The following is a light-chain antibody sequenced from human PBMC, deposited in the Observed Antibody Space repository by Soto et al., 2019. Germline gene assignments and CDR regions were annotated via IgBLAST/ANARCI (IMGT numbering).Light chain of an antibody. CDR1: QTLNNY. V-gene: IGKV1-39*01. CDR2: AAS. CDR3: QQSFSTLLT. J-gene: IGKJ4*01. Sequence: DIEITQSPSSVSASVGDRVTVTCRASQTLNNYLNWFQQKPGKAHKVLIYAASTLKSGVPSRFTGSGSGAEFTLTISSLQPEDFATYYCQQSFSTLLTFGGGTK.